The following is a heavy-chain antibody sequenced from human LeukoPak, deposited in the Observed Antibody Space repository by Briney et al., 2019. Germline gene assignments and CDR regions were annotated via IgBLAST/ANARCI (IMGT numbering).Heavy chain of an antibody. CDR3: ARDLYGYYDSSGTFDY. J-gene: IGHJ4*02. V-gene: IGHV3-48*03. CDR1: GFTFSSYE. D-gene: IGHD3-22*01. CDR2: ISSSGSTI. Sequence: GGSLRLSCAASGFTFSSYEMNWVRQAPGKGLEWVSYISSSGSTIYYADSVKGRFTISRDNAKNSLYLQMNSLRAEDTAVYYCARDLYGYYDSSGTFDYWGQGTLVTVSS.